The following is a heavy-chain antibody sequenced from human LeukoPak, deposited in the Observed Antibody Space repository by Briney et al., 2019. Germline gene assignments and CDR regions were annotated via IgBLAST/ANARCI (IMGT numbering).Heavy chain of an antibody. J-gene: IGHJ4*02. D-gene: IGHD3-10*01. CDR3: ARDMTYYYGSGSHY. CDR1: GYTFTSYG. CDR2: ISAYNGNT. V-gene: IGHV1-18*01. Sequence: ASVKVSCKASGYTFTSYGISWVRQAPGQGLEWMGCISAYNGNTNYAQKLQGRVTMTTDTSTSTAYMELRSLRSDDTAVYYCARDMTYYYGSGSHYWGQGTLVTVPS.